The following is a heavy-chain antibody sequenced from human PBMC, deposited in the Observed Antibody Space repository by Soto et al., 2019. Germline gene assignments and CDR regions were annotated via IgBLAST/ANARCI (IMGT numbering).Heavy chain of an antibody. J-gene: IGHJ4*02. D-gene: IGHD6-13*01. CDR2: IDNGGGNT. Sequence: LSLSCAASGFTFSSYAMSWVRQAPGKGLEWVSGIDNGGGNTYYADSVKGRFTISRDNSKNTLHLQMISLRVEDTAVYYCAKEGAAVRTPLFDYWGQGTLVTV. CDR1: GFTFSSYA. CDR3: AKEGAAVRTPLFDY. V-gene: IGHV3-23*01.